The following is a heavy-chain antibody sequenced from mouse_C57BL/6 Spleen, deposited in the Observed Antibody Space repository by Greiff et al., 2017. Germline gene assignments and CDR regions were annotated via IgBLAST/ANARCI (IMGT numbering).Heavy chain of an antibody. J-gene: IGHJ3*01. Sequence: VQLQQSGAELVRPGASVKLSCTASGFNIKDDYMHWVKQRPEPGLEWIGWIDPENGDTEYASKFQGKATITADTSSNTAYLQLSSLTSEDTAVYYCTTEGSSPWFAYWGQGTLVTVSA. CDR3: TTEGSSPWFAY. V-gene: IGHV14-4*01. CDR2: IDPENGDT. D-gene: IGHD1-1*01. CDR1: GFNIKDDY.